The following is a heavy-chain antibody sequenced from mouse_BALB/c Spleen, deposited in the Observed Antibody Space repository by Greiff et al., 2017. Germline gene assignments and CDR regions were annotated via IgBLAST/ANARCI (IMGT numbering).Heavy chain of an antibody. CDR2: ISYSGST. CDR3: ARERGYDGAFAY. J-gene: IGHJ3*01. CDR1: GDSITSGY. D-gene: IGHD2-2*01. Sequence: EVKLMESGPSLVKPSQTLSLTCSVTGDSITSGYWNWIRKFPGNKLEYMGYISYSGSTYYNPSLKSRISITRDTYKNQYYLQLNSVTTEDTATYYCARERGYDGAFAYWGQGTLVTVSA. V-gene: IGHV3-8*02.